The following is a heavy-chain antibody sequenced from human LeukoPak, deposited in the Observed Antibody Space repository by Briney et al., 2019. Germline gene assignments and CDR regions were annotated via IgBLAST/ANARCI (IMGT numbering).Heavy chain of an antibody. CDR2: IGADDVT. V-gene: IGHV3-23*01. J-gene: IGHJ3*02. CDR3: AKFGLAGSGRFQDAFDI. Sequence: GGSLRLSCAGSGFAFSNYVMSWVRQAPGKGLEWVSTIGADDVTYYAASVKGRFTISRDNSKNTLHLLMSSLRAEDTAVYYCAKFGLAGSGRFQDAFDIWGQGTMVTVSS. D-gene: IGHD3-10*01. CDR1: GFAFSNYV.